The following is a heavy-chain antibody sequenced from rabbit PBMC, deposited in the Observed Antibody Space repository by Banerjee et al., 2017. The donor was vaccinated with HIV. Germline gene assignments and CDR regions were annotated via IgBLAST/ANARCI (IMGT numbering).Heavy chain of an antibody. V-gene: IGHV1S7*01. CDR1: GFDFSSYY. J-gene: IGHJ3*01. CDR3: ARDLAGVTGWNFGL. Sequence: QLKETGGGLVQPGGSLTLSCKASGFDFSSYYMSWVRQAPGKGLEWIGGIYAGKGATDYASWVNGRFTISSDNAQNTVDLQMNSLTAADTATYFCARDLAGVTGWNFGLWGQGTLVTVS. CDR2: IYAGKGAT. D-gene: IGHD4-1*01.